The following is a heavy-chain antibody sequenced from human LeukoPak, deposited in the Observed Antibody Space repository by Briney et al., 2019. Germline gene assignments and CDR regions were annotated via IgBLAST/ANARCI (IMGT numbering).Heavy chain of an antibody. CDR3: AGSVRLGELSTFDY. D-gene: IGHD3-16*02. J-gene: IGHJ4*02. V-gene: IGHV3-21*01. Sequence: GGSLRLSCAASGFTFSSYSMNWVREAPGKGLEWVSSISSSSSYIYYADSVKGRFTISRDNAKNSLYLQMNSLRAEDTAVYYCAGSVRLGELSTFDYWGQGTLVTVSS. CDR2: ISSSSSYI. CDR1: GFTFSSYS.